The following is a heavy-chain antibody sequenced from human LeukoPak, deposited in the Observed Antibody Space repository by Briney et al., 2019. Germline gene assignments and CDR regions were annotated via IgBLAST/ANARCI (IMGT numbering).Heavy chain of an antibody. CDR2: ISAYNGNT. D-gene: IGHD2-15*01. Sequence: ASVKVSCKASGYTFTSYGISWVRLAPGQGLEWMGWISAYNGNTNYAQKLQGRVTMTTDTSTSTAYMELRSLRSDDTAVYYCARDMSPPSYNWFDPWGQGTLVTVSS. CDR3: ARDMSPPSYNWFDP. J-gene: IGHJ5*02. CDR1: GYTFTSYG. V-gene: IGHV1-18*01.